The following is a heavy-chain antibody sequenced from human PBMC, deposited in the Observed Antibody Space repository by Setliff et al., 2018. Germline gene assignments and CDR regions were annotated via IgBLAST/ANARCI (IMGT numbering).Heavy chain of an antibody. CDR3: AKDTVNDGFWDFGS. CDR1: GFTFKDYS. Sequence: GESLTISCAASGFTFKDYSMVWVRQVPGKGLEWVAGVIQGGSGVYADSVKGRFIISRDNSKNSCFLQMNNLRVEDTATYYCAKDTVNDGFWDFGSWGQGIVVTVSS. CDR2: VIQGGSG. D-gene: IGHD4-17*01. J-gene: IGHJ4*02. V-gene: IGHV3-23*01.